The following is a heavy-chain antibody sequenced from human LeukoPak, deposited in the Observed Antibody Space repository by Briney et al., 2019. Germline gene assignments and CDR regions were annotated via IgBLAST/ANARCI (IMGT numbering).Heavy chain of an antibody. D-gene: IGHD2/OR15-2a*01. V-gene: IGHV3-33*06. Sequence: GRSLRLSCAASGFTFSTYAMHWVRQAPGKGLEWVAFIWPDGSKKYYADSVKGRFAISRENSKNKVYLQMNDLRTEDTALYFCAKISSRAESNFDYWGQGTLLTVSS. CDR1: GFTFSTYA. J-gene: IGHJ4*02. CDR3: AKISSRAESNFDY. CDR2: IWPDGSKK.